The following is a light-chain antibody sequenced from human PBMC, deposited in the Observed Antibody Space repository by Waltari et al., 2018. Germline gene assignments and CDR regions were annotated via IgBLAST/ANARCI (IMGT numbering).Light chain of an antibody. CDR1: RSNIGTGYD. CDR3: QSYDSSLSVV. J-gene: IGLJ2*01. V-gene: IGLV1-40*01. CDR2: SNT. Sequence: QPGLTQPHPVSGAPGQRVTISCPGSRSNIGTGYDVHWYQQLPGTAPKVLIYSNTMRPSEVPDRFSGSKSGPSASLAITGLQAEDEADYYCQSYDSSLSVVFGGGTKVTVL.